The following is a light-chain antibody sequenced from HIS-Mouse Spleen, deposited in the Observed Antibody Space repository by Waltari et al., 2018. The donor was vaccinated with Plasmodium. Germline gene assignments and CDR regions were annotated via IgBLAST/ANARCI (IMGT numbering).Light chain of an antibody. V-gene: IGKV3-20*01. Sequence: IGLTQAPGTLSLSPGERATLSCRASPSVSSSYLAWYQLKPGQAPRLLIYGASSRATGIPDRFSGSGSGTDFTLTISRLEPEDFAVYYCQQYGSSPPLTFGGGTKVEIK. J-gene: IGKJ4*01. CDR1: PSVSSSY. CDR3: QQYGSSPPLT. CDR2: GAS.